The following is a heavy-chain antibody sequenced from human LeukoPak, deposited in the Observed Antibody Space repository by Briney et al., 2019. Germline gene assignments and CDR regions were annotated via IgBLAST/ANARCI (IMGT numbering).Heavy chain of an antibody. CDR3: AKASPRRITMIVVGGGAFDI. CDR1: GFTFSSYA. D-gene: IGHD3-22*01. Sequence: GGSLRLSCAASGFTFSSYAMSWVRQAPGKGLEWVSAISGSVGSTYYADSVKGRFTISRDNSKNTLYLQMNSLRAEDTAVYYCAKASPRRITMIVVGGGAFDIWGQGTMVTVSS. V-gene: IGHV3-23*01. CDR2: ISGSVGST. J-gene: IGHJ3*02.